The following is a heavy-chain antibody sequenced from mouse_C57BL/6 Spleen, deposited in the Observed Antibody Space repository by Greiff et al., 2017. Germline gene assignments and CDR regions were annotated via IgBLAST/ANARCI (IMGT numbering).Heavy chain of an antibody. CDR2: IYPRDGST. Sequence: VQLQQSDAELVKPGASVKISCKVSGYTFTDHTIHWMKQRPEQGLEWIGYIYPRDGSTKYTEKFKGKATLTADKSSSTAYMQLNSLTSEDSAVXFCAKAGFYYGSSGDFDVWGTGTTLTVSS. CDR1: GYTFTDHT. V-gene: IGHV1-78*01. D-gene: IGHD1-1*01. J-gene: IGHJ1*03. CDR3: AKAGFYYGSSGDFDV.